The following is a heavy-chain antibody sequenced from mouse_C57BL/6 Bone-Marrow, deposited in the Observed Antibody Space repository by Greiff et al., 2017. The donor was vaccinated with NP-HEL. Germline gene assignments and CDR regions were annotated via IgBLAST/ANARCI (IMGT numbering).Heavy chain of an antibody. CDR2: IRNKANGYTT. CDR3: ARYRYRGAMDY. D-gene: IGHD2-14*01. V-gene: IGHV7-3*01. Sequence: EVKLMESGGGLVQPGGSLSLSCAASGFTFTDYYMSWVRQPPGKALEWLGFIRNKANGYTTEYSASVKGRFTISRDNSQSILYLQMNALRAEDSATYYCARYRYRGAMDYWGQGTSVTVSS. CDR1: GFTFTDYY. J-gene: IGHJ4*01.